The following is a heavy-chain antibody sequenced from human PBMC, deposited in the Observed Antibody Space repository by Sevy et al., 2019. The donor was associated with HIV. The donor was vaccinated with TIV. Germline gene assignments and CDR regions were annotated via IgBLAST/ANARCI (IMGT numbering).Heavy chain of an antibody. Sequence: GGSLRLSCAASGFTFSGYGMSWVRQAPGKGLEWVANIKQDGSWKYYVDSVKGRFTISRDNAKNSLYMQMNSLRAEDTAVYYGARDKQWLDALDYWGQGTLVTVSS. V-gene: IGHV3-7*01. CDR3: ARDKQWLDALDY. CDR2: IKQDGSWK. CDR1: GFTFSGYG. J-gene: IGHJ4*02. D-gene: IGHD6-19*01.